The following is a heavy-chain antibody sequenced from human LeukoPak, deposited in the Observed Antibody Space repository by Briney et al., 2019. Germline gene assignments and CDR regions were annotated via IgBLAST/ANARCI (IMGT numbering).Heavy chain of an antibody. J-gene: IGHJ6*03. V-gene: IGHV3-74*01. CDR1: GFTLSSNW. CDR2: INGDGSST. CDR3: AREKEGYCSRTSCYLDYYYYYMDV. D-gene: IGHD2-2*01. Sequence: GGSLRLSCAASGFTLSSNWMHWVRQAPGKGLVWVSRINGDGSSTSYADSVKGRFTISRDNAKNSLYLQMNSLRAEDTAVYYCAREKEGYCSRTSCYLDYYYYYMDVWGKGTTVTISS.